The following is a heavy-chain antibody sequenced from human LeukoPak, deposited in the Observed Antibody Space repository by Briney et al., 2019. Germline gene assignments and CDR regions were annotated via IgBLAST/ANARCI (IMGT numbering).Heavy chain of an antibody. Sequence: SETLSLTCTVSGGSISSSSYYWGWIRQPPGKGLEWIGSIYYSGSTYYNPSLKSRVTISVDTSKNQFSLKLSSVTAADTAVYYCARHIDDFWSGYYMGGYYYYYMDVWGKGTTVTVSS. CDR3: ARHIDDFWSGYYMGGYYYYYMDV. CDR2: IYYSGST. CDR1: GGSISSSSYY. V-gene: IGHV4-39*01. J-gene: IGHJ6*03. D-gene: IGHD3-3*01.